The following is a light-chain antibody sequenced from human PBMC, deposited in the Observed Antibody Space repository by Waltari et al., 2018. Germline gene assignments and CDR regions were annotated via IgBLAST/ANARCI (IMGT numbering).Light chain of an antibody. CDR1: QGISSY. CDR2: AVS. V-gene: IGKV1-9*01. J-gene: IGKJ5*01. CDR3: QQLNSYLSVT. Sequence: IQLTQSPSSLSASVGDRVTITCRASQGISSYLAWYQQKPGKAPKLLLYAVSTLQSGVAPSFSGSRSETEFTLTISSLQPEDCATYYCQQLNSYLSVTFGEATPLE.